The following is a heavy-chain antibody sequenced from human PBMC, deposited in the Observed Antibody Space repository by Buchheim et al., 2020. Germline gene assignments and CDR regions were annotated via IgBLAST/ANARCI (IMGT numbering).Heavy chain of an antibody. J-gene: IGHJ4*02. D-gene: IGHD4-23*01. CDR2: ISYDGSNK. CDR1: GFTFSSYG. V-gene: IGHV3-30*18. Sequence: QVQLVESGGGVVQPGRSLRLSCAASGFTFSSYGMHWVRQAPGKGLEWVAVISYDGSNKYYADSVKGRFTISRDNSKNTLYLQMNSLRAEDTAVYYCAKEGLGGGFPLYWGQGTL. CDR3: AKEGLGGGFPLY.